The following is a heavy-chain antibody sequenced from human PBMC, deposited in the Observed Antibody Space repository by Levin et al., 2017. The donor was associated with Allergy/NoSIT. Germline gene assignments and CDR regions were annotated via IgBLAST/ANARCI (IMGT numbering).Heavy chain of an antibody. J-gene: IGHJ4*02. CDR1: GFPFSSSG. Sequence: LSLTCAASGFPFSSSGMHWVRQAPGKGLEWVAVISYDGSNKYYADSVKGRFTISRDNSKNTLYLQMNSLRAEDTAVYYCAKDLISLGGDGYNGATNWGQGTLVTVSS. D-gene: IGHD5-24*01. CDR3: AKDLISLGGDGYNGATN. V-gene: IGHV3-30*18. CDR2: ISYDGSNK.